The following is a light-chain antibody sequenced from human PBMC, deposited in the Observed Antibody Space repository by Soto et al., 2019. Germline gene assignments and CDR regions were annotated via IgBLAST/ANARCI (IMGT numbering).Light chain of an antibody. V-gene: IGKV3-11*01. J-gene: IGKJ1*01. Sequence: EIVLTQSPATLSLSPGERATLYCRASQSVSSYLAWYQQKPGQAPRLLIYGASNRATGIPARFSGSGSGTDFTLTISSLEPEDFAVYYCQQRSNWPPWTFGQGTKVEIK. CDR2: GAS. CDR1: QSVSSY. CDR3: QQRSNWPPWT.